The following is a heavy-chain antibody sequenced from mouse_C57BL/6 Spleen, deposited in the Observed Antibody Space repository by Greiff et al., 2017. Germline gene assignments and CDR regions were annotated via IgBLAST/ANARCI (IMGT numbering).Heavy chain of an antibody. J-gene: IGHJ4*01. Sequence: QVQLQQSGAELVMPGASVKLSCKASGYTFTSYWMHWVKQRPGQGLEWIGEIDPSDSDTNYDQKFKGKSTLTVDKSSSTAYMQLSSLTSEDSAVYDCASEGSSGYVDYAMDYWGQGTSVTVSS. CDR1: GYTFTSYW. V-gene: IGHV1-69*01. D-gene: IGHD3-2*02. CDR3: ASEGSSGYVDYAMDY. CDR2: IDPSDSDT.